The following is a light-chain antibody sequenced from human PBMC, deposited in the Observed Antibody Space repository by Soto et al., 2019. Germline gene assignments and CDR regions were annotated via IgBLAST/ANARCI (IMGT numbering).Light chain of an antibody. CDR2: EVS. Sequence: QSVLTQPDSVSSPPGQSITIPCTGTSSDIGGYKYVSWYQQHPGKAPKLIIFEVSNRPSGVSDRFSGSNSGNTASLTISGLQAEDEADYYCTSYSRYSVLVFGGGT. V-gene: IGLV2-14*01. CDR1: SSDIGGYKY. J-gene: IGLJ3*02. CDR3: TSYSRYSVLV.